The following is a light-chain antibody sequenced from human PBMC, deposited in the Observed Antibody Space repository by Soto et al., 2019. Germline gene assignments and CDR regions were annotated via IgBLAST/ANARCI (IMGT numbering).Light chain of an antibody. CDR2: DVG. CDR3: SSSTTSSTPVV. CDR1: SSDGGSYNY. J-gene: IGLJ2*01. Sequence: QSVLTQPASVSGSPGQSITISCTGTSSDGGSYNYVSWYQQDPGKAPKLMIYDVGNRPSGVAYRFSGSNSGNTASLHISGLQAEDEADYYCSSSTTSSTPVVFGGGTKLTVL. V-gene: IGLV2-14*01.